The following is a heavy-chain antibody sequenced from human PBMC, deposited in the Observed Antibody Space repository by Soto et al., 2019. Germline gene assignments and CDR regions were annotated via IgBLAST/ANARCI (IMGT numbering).Heavy chain of an antibody. D-gene: IGHD2-21*02. V-gene: IGHV1-18*01. J-gene: IGHJ4*01. CDR2: ISGYNGDT. CDR3: ARGGHVVVVTTAFDN. CDR1: GYTFDSYG. Sequence: ASVKVSCKASGYTFDSYGITWVRQAPGQGLEWMGWISGYNGDTNYAQMLQGRVTMTTDTSTSTAYMELRSLRSDDTAVYYCARGGHVVVVTTAFDNWGHGTRVTVSS.